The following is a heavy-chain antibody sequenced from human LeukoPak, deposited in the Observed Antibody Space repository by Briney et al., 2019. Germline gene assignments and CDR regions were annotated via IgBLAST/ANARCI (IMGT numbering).Heavy chain of an antibody. J-gene: IGHJ5*02. CDR1: GFTFSTHA. Sequence: GGSLRLSCAASGFTFSTHAMSRVRQAPGKGLEWVSGISGSGGGTYYADSVKGRFTISRDNTKNTLYLQMSSLRAEDTAVYYCAKDRGNYYDTPRFDPWGQGALVTVSS. CDR2: ISGSGGGT. D-gene: IGHD3-22*01. V-gene: IGHV3-23*01. CDR3: AKDRGNYYDTPRFDP.